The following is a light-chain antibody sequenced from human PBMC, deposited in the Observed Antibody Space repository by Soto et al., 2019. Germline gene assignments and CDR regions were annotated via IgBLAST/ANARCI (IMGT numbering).Light chain of an antibody. Sequence: ENVCTQAPGTRRLAHFETPILSLRAGQSVGSSLAWYQQKPGQAPRLLIYDASNRATGIPARFSGSGSGTDFTLTISRVEPEDFAVYYCQQYGTSPRTFGQGTLLAIK. CDR1: QSVGSS. J-gene: IGKJ5*01. V-gene: IGKV3-20*01. CDR2: DAS. CDR3: QQYGTSPRT.